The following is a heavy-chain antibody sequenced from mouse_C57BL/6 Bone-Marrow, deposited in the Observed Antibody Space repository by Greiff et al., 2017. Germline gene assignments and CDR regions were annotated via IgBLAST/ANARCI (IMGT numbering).Heavy chain of an antibody. CDR2: ISYDGSN. CDR3: AREDY. J-gene: IGHJ2*01. V-gene: IGHV3-6*01. CDR1: GYSITSGYY. Sequence: EVQLVESGPGLVKPSQSLSLTCSVTGYSITSGYYWNWIRQFPGNKLEWMGYISYDGSNNYNPSLKNRISITRDTSKNQFFLKLNSVTTEDTATYYCAREDYWGQGTTLTGSS.